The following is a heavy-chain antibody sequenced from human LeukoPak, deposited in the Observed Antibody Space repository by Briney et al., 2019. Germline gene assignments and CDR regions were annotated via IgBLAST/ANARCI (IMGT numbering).Heavy chain of an antibody. D-gene: IGHD2-15*01. Sequence: GGSLRLSCAASGFSFSTYWMTWVRQAPGKGLEWVANIKQDGSDKYYVDSVKGRFTTSRDNAKNSLYLQMNSLRAEDTAVYYCTRDTGCSGGTCFSFYDSWGQGTLVTVSS. V-gene: IGHV3-7*01. CDR3: TRDTGCSGGTCFSFYDS. CDR1: GFSFSTYW. J-gene: IGHJ4*02. CDR2: IKQDGSDK.